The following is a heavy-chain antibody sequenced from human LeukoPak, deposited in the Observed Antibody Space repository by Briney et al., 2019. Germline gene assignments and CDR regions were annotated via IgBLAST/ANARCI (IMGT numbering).Heavy chain of an antibody. V-gene: IGHV1-24*01. CDR1: GYTLTELS. J-gene: IGHJ5*02. CDR3: ATDLIHPGGPGSYWLDP. D-gene: IGHD3-10*01. CDR2: FDPEDGET. Sequence: GASVKVSCKVSGYTLTELSMHWVRQAPGKGLEWMGGFDPEDGETIYAQKFQGRVTMTEDTSTDTAYMELSSLRSEDTAVYYCATDLIHPGGPGSYWLDPWGQGTLVTVSS.